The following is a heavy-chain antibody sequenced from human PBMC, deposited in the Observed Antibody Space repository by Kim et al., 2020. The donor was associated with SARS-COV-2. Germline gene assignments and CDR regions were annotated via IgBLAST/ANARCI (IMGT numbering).Heavy chain of an antibody. V-gene: IGHV1-69*01. D-gene: IGHD6-6*01. CDR3: ARTYSSSSATSIDY. Sequence: AQKFQGRVTITADESTSTAYMELSSLRSEDTAVYYCARTYSSSSATSIDYWGQGTLVTVSS. J-gene: IGHJ4*02.